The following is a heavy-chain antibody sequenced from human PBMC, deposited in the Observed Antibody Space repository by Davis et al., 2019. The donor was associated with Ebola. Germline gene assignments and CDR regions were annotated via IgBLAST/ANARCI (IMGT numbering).Heavy chain of an antibody. CDR3: VIITMT. CDR2: VNPNDGTT. V-gene: IGHV1-46*02. Sequence: ASVKVSCKASGYTFNTKYMNWVRQAPGQGLEWMGVVNPNDGTTTYAQRFRDRVTMTRDTSTSTVYMELSSLRSDNTAVYFCVIITMTWGQGTLVTVSS. CDR1: GYTFNTKY. D-gene: IGHD2-21*02. J-gene: IGHJ4*02.